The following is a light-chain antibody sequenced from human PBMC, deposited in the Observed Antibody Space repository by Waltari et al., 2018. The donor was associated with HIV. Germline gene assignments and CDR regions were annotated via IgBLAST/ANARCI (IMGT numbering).Light chain of an antibody. CDR3: QQRSSWPYI. Sequence: VLTQSPATLSFSPGERATLSCSASQSVTTYLAWYQQKPGQAPRLLIYDASNRAAGIPARFSGSGSGTDFTLTISRLEPEDFAVYYCQQRSSWPYIFGQGTRLEIK. V-gene: IGKV3-11*01. J-gene: IGKJ2*01. CDR1: QSVTTY. CDR2: DAS.